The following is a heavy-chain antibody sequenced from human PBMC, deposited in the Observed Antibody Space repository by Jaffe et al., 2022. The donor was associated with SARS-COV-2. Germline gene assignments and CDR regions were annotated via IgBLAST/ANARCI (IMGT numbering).Heavy chain of an antibody. CDR1: GGSISSGSYY. J-gene: IGHJ6*02. V-gene: IGHV4-61*02. Sequence: QVQLQESGPGLVKPSQTLSLTCTVSGGSISSGSYYWSWIRQPAGKGLEWIGRIYTSGSTNYNPSLKSRVTISVDTSKNQFSLKLSSVTAADTAVYYCARGASSSWYGDYYYYGMDVWGQGTTVTVSS. CDR3: ARGASSSWYGDYYYYGMDV. D-gene: IGHD6-13*01. CDR2: IYTSGST.